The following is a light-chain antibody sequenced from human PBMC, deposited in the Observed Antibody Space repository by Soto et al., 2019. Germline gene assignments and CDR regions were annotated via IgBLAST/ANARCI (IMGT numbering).Light chain of an antibody. Sequence: QSALTQPASVSGSPGQSTTISCTGTSSDVGGYNYVSWYQQHPGKAPKLIIYDVSGRPSGVSDRFSGSKSGNTASLTISGLQAEDEADYYCFSCRTSITLGLFGGGTKLTVL. CDR2: DVS. CDR1: SSDVGGYNY. V-gene: IGLV2-14*01. J-gene: IGLJ3*02. CDR3: FSCRTSITLGL.